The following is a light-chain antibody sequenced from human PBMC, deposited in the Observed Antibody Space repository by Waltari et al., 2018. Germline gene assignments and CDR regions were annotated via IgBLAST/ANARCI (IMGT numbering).Light chain of an antibody. J-gene: IGLJ3*02. Sequence: QSVLTQPPSVSAAPGQKVTISCSGSSSNIGNGYVSWSQQLPGTVPSLLIFENSKRPSGIPDRFSGSKSGTSATLGITGLQTGDEADYYCGTWDNSLSAAGVFGGGTKVTVL. CDR1: SSNIGNGY. CDR3: GTWDNSLSAAGV. V-gene: IGLV1-51*02. CDR2: ENS.